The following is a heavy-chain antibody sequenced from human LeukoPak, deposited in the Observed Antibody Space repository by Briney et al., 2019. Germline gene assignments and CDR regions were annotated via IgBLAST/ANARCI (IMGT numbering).Heavy chain of an antibody. CDR1: GFTFSSYA. J-gene: IGHJ5*02. CDR3: ARDGSLYSSGHDR. V-gene: IGHV3-30*04. D-gene: IGHD6-19*01. CDR2: ITYDGSNK. Sequence: PGRSLRLSCAASGFTFSSYAMHWVRQAPGKGLEWVAVITYDGSNKYYADSVKGRFTISRDNSKNTLYLQMNSLRAEDTAVYYCARDGSLYSSGHDRWGQGTLVTVSS.